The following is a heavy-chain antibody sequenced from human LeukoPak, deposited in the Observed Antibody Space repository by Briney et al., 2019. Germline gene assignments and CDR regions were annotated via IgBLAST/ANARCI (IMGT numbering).Heavy chain of an antibody. CDR2: ISYDGSNK. J-gene: IGHJ4*02. V-gene: IGHV3-30-3*01. Sequence: GGSLRLSCAASRFTFSSYAMHWVRQAPGKGLEWVAVISYDGSNKYYADSVKGRFTISRDNSKNTLFLQMNSLRVEDTAVYYCVKEVVATIPPLWGQGILVTVSS. D-gene: IGHD5-12*01. CDR3: VKEVVATIPPL. CDR1: RFTFSSYA.